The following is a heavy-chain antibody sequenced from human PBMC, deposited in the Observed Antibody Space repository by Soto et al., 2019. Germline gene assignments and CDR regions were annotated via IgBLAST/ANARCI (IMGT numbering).Heavy chain of an antibody. CDR1: GGSISSYD. CDR3: APEPILGSSGNNWFDP. J-gene: IGHJ5*02. D-gene: IGHD1-26*01. CDR2: IYTSGST. V-gene: IGHV4-4*07. Sequence: SETLSLTCTVSGGSISSYDWSWIRQPAGKGLEWIGRIYTSGSTNYNPSLKSRVTMSLDTSKNQFPLKLRSVPAADTAVYYCAPEPILGSSGNNWFDPWGQGTLVTVSS.